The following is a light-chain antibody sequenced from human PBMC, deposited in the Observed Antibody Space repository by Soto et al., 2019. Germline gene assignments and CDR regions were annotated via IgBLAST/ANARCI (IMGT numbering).Light chain of an antibody. CDR1: SSNIGSNT. J-gene: IGLJ3*02. Sequence: QSVLTQPPSASGTPGQRVTISCSGSSSNIGSNTVNWYQQVPGTAPNLLIYTNNQRPSGVPDRFSGSKSGSSASLAISGLQSEDEADYYCAAWDDSLNGWVFGGGTKLTVL. V-gene: IGLV1-44*01. CDR3: AAWDDSLNGWV. CDR2: TNN.